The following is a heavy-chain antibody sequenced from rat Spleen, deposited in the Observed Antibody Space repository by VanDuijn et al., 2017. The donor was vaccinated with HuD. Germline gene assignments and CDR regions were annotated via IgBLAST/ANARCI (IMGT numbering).Heavy chain of an antibody. CDR3: ARGGDYSSYVMDA. V-gene: IGHV2-32*01. CDR1: GFSLTSYN. D-gene: IGHD1-2*01. CDR2: TWSDGDT. Sequence: QVQLKESGPGLVQPSETLSLTCTVSGFSLTSYNVHCVRQPPGKGLEWTGVTWSDGDTSYNSALKSRLSISRETSKSQVFLKMSSLQTEDTATYYCARGGDYSSYVMDAWGQGASVTVSS. J-gene: IGHJ4*01.